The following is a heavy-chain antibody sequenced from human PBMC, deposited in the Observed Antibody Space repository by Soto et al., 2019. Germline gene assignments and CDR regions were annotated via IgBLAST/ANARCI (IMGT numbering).Heavy chain of an antibody. CDR1: VGTFSSYA. CDR2: IIPIFGTA. Sequence: QVQLVQSGAEVKKPGSSVKVSCKASVGTFSSYAISWVRQAPGQGLEWMGGIIPIFGTANYAQKFQGRVTITADESTSTAYMELSSLRSEDTAVYYCARDDELSGAVHYYYYGMDVWGQGTTVTVSS. V-gene: IGHV1-69*01. J-gene: IGHJ6*02. CDR3: ARDDELSGAVHYYYYGMDV. D-gene: IGHD3-16*02.